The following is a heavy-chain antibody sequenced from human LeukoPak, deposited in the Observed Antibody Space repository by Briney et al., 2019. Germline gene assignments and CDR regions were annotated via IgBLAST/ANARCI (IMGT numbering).Heavy chain of an antibody. CDR1: GGSISSYY. V-gene: IGHV4-4*07. Sequence: SETLSLTCTVSGGSISSYYWSWIRQPAGKGLEWIGRIYTSGSTNYNPSLKSRVTMSVDTSKNRFSLKLNSVTAADTAVYYCAREGAAAGTVDPWGQGTLVTVSS. CDR2: IYTSGST. D-gene: IGHD6-13*01. CDR3: AREGAAAGTVDP. J-gene: IGHJ5*02.